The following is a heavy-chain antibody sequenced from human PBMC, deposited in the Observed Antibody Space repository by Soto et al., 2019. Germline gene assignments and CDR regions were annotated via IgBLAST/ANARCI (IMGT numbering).Heavy chain of an antibody. J-gene: IGHJ4*02. D-gene: IGHD3-22*01. Sequence: SETLSLTCTVSGGSISSYYWSWIRQPPGKGLEGIGDIYYSGSTNYNPSLKSRVTISVDTSKNQFSLKLSSVTAADTAVYYCARSPEDPYYYDSSGYYFDYWGQGTLVTVSS. V-gene: IGHV4-59*01. CDR1: GGSISSYY. CDR3: ARSPEDPYYYDSSGYYFDY. CDR2: IYYSGST.